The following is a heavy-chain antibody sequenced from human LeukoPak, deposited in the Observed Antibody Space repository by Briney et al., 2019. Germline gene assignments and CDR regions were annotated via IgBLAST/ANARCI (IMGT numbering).Heavy chain of an antibody. J-gene: IGHJ4*02. V-gene: IGHV3-33*06. Sequence: GGSLRLSCAASGFSFSNYGMHWVRQAPGKGLEWVAVIWYDGSNKYYADSVKGRFTISRDNSKNTLYVQMNSLRAEDTAVYYCAKGRCSGGSCYGRGFDYWGQGTLVTVSS. CDR2: IWYDGSNK. D-gene: IGHD2-15*01. CDR3: AKGRCSGGSCYGRGFDY. CDR1: GFSFSNYG.